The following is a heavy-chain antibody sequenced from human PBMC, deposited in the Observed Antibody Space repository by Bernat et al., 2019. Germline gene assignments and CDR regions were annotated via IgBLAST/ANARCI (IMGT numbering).Heavy chain of an antibody. V-gene: IGHV1-3*05. CDR1: GYTFTSYA. J-gene: IGHJ4*02. CDR3: ARGARRFLEWLLAY. CDR2: INAGNGNT. D-gene: IGHD3-3*01. Sequence: VQLVQSGAEEKKPGASVKVSCKASGYTFTSYAMHWVRQAPGQRLEWMGWINAGNGNTKYSQKFQGRVTITRDTSASTAYMELSSLRSEDTAVYYCARGARRFLEWLLAYWGQGTLVTVSS.